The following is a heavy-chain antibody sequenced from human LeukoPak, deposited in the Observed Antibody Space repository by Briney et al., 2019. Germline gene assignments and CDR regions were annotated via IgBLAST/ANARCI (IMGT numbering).Heavy chain of an antibody. CDR1: GFTFSTYA. J-gene: IGHJ4*02. CDR3: ARGQEGYAGPPDY. D-gene: IGHD5-24*01. V-gene: IGHV3-30-3*01. CDR2: ISYDGSNK. Sequence: GGSLRLSCAASGFTFSTYAMHWFRQTPGKGLGWVAVISYDGSNKYYADSVKGRFTISRDNSKNTLYLQMNSLRPEDTAVYYCARGQEGYAGPPDYWGQGTLVTVSS.